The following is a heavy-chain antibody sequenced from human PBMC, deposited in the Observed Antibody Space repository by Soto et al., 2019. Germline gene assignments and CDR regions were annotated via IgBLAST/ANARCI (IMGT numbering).Heavy chain of an antibody. CDR1: GDSLSNYF. CDR3: ARERGGGFD. Sequence: ASETLYPTYSVSGDSLSNYFWTWIRQPAGKGLEWIGRVFSGGSTNLNPSLNSRVSMSVDTSKKELSLRLTSVTAADTAIYFCARERGGGFD. V-gene: IGHV4-4*07. CDR2: VFSGGST. J-gene: IGHJ4*01. D-gene: IGHD3-16*01.